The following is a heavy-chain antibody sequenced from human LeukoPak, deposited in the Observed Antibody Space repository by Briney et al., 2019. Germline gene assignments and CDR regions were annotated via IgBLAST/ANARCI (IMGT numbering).Heavy chain of an antibody. CDR3: AKDKDTPATAQPQRGYFES. Sequence: GGSLRLSCAASGFPFSGSGMHWVRQASGKGLEWVVVIWYDGSNQYYADSVKGRFTISRDNSKNTVDLQMNSLRAEDTAVYFCAKDKDTPATAQPQRGYFESWGQGTLVTVSS. J-gene: IGHJ4*02. CDR2: IWYDGSNQ. D-gene: IGHD2-21*02. CDR1: GFPFSGSG. V-gene: IGHV3-33*06.